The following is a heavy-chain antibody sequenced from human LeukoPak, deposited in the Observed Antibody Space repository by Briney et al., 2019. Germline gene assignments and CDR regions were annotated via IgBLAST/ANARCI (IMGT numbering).Heavy chain of an antibody. J-gene: IGHJ3*02. CDR2: MNPNSGNT. V-gene: IGHV1-8*01. D-gene: IGHD5-18*01. Sequence: ASVKVSCKASGYSYTSYDINWVRQATGQGLEWMGWMNPNSGNTGYAQKFQGRVTITRNTSISTAYMELSSLRSEDTAVYYCAREGLQPQRAFDIWGQGTMVTVSP. CDR1: GYSYTSYD. CDR3: AREGLQPQRAFDI.